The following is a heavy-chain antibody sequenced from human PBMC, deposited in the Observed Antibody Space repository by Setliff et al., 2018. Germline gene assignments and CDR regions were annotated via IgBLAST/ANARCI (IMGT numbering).Heavy chain of an antibody. Sequence: GGSLRLSCAASGFLFSSYGMHWVRQAPGKGLEWVAFIQYDGSDKYYADSVKGRFSISGDHSKNTLYLQMNSLRPEDTAVYYCATSEQLDPFDYWGQGALVTVSS. CDR1: GFLFSSYG. CDR2: IQYDGSDK. CDR3: ATSEQLDPFDY. V-gene: IGHV3-30*02. D-gene: IGHD6-6*01. J-gene: IGHJ4*02.